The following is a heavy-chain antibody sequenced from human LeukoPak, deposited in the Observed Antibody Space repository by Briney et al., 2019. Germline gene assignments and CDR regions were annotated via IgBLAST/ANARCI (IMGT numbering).Heavy chain of an antibody. CDR1: GGSLSNYY. V-gene: IGHV4-34*01. J-gene: IGHJ6*03. D-gene: IGHD6-19*01. CDR3: ARSHMSRPVRNYYYMDV. Sequence: PSETLSLTCGVYGGSLSNYYWNWIRQPPGKGLEWIGEINHSGSTNYNPSLKSRVTISVDTSKNQFSLKLSSVTAADTAVYYCARSHMSRPVRNYYYMDVWGKGTTVTVSS. CDR2: INHSGST.